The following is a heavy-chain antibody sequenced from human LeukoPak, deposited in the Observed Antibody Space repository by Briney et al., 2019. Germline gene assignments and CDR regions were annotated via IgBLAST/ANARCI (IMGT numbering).Heavy chain of an antibody. CDR2: INPSGGST. V-gene: IGHV1-46*01. CDR3: AREDMERRTLDAFDI. CDR1: GYTFTSYY. Sequence: ASVKVSCKASGYTFTSYYMHWVRQAPGQGLEWMGIINPSGGSTSYAQKFQGRVTMTRDTSTSTVYMELSSLRSEDTAVYYCAREDMERRTLDAFDIWGQGTMVTVSS. J-gene: IGHJ3*02. D-gene: IGHD1-1*01.